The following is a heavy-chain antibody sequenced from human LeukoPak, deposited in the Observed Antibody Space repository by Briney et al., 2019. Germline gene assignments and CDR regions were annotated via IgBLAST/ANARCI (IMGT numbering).Heavy chain of an antibody. CDR2: INPSGGST. CDR3: ARASGSGRYFDY. V-gene: IGHV1-46*01. CDR1: GYTFTSYY. Sequence: ASVKVSCKASGYTFTSYYMHWVRQAPGQGLEWMGIINPSGGSTSYAQKSQGRVTMTRDTSTSTVYMELSSLRSEDTAVYYCARASGSGRYFDYWGQGTLVTVSS. J-gene: IGHJ4*02. D-gene: IGHD6-19*01.